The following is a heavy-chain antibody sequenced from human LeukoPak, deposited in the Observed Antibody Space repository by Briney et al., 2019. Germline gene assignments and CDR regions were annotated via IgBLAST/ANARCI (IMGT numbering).Heavy chain of an antibody. D-gene: IGHD5-12*01. J-gene: IGHJ4*02. CDR2: IKEDGSET. Sequence: GGSLRLSCAASGFTFSTSWMSWVRQVPGKGLEWVANIKEDGSETYYVDSVKGRFTISRDNAKNSLYLQMNSLRAEDTAMYYCARGRYSGTTYYFDYWGQGTLVTVSS. CDR1: GFTFSTSW. CDR3: ARGRYSGTTYYFDY. V-gene: IGHV3-7*03.